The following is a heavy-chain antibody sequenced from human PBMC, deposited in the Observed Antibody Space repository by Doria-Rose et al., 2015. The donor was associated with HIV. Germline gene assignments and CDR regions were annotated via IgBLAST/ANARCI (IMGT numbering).Heavy chain of an antibody. CDR1: GVSLSSPGMG. CDR3: ARIKSSGWYHKYYFDF. J-gene: IGHJ4*02. Sequence: QWGPVLVRPTETLTLTCTVSGVSLSSPGMGASWIRQPPGKALEWLANIFSDDERSYKTSLKSRLTISRGTSKGQVVLTMTDMDPVDTATYYCARIKSSGWYHKYYFDFWGQGTLVIVSA. D-gene: IGHD6-13*01. V-gene: IGHV2-26*01. CDR2: IFSDDER.